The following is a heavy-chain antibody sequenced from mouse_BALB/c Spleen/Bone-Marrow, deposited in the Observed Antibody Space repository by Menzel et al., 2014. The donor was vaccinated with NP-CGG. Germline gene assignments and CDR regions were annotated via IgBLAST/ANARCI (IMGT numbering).Heavy chain of an antibody. CDR1: GFTFSDYY. V-gene: IGHV5-12*02. CDR3: ARQNYRGAMDY. J-gene: IGHJ4*01. CDR2: ISNGGGST. Sequence: EVKLVESGGGLVQPGGSLKLSCATSGFTFSDYYMYWVRQTPEKRLEWVAYISNGGGSTYYPDTVKGRFTISRGNAKNTLYLQMSRLKSEDTAMYYCARQNYRGAMDYWGQGTSVTVSP. D-gene: IGHD2-14*01.